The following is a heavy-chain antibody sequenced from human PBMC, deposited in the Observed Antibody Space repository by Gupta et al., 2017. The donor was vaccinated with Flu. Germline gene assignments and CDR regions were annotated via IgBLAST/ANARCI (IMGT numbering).Heavy chain of an antibody. J-gene: IGHJ6*02. CDR2: IYYSGST. Sequence: EWIGSIYYSGSTYYNPSLKSRVTISVDTSKNQFSLKLSSVTAADTAVYYCARHSFHLRFLEWLSPSYYGMDVWGQGTTVTVSS. CDR3: ARHSFHLRFLEWLSPSYYGMDV. D-gene: IGHD3-3*01. V-gene: IGHV4-39*01.